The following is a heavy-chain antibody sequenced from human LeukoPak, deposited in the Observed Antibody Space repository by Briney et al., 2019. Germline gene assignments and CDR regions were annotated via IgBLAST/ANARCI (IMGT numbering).Heavy chain of an antibody. J-gene: IGHJ3*02. CDR1: GYSISSGYY. Sequence: SETLSLTCTASGYSISSGYYWGWIRQPPGKGLEWIGSIYHSGSTYYNPSLKSRVTISVDTPKNQFSLKLSSVTAADTAVYYCARGRIAARPDDAFDIWGQGTMVTVSS. CDR2: IYHSGST. D-gene: IGHD6-6*01. V-gene: IGHV4-38-2*02. CDR3: ARGRIAARPDDAFDI.